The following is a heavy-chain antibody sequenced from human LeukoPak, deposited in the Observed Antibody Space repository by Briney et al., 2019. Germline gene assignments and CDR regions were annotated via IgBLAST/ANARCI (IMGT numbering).Heavy chain of an antibody. CDR1: GFIFSSYW. D-gene: IGHD5-18*01. J-gene: IGHJ4*02. Sequence: GGSLRLSCEVSGFIFSSYWMSWVRQAPGKGLEWVANIKKDGSEKYYVDSVKGRFTISRDNAKKSLYLQMNSLGAEDTAVYYCARHLSGITGYTYGRGIDYWGQGTLLTVSS. CDR3: ARHLSGITGYTYGRGIDY. CDR2: IKKDGSEK. V-gene: IGHV3-7*01.